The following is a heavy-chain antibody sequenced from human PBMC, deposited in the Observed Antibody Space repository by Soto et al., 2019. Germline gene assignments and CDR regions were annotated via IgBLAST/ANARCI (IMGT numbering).Heavy chain of an antibody. V-gene: IGHV4-59*08. CDR1: GGSISSYY. D-gene: IGHD4-17*01. J-gene: IGHJ4*02. CDR2: IYYSGST. Sequence: PSETLSLTCTVSGGSISSYYWSWIRQPPGKGLEWIGYIYYSGSTNYNPSLKSRVTISVDTSKNQFSLKLSSVTAADTAVYYCAGVTDNGGNYFDYWGQGTLVTVSS. CDR3: AGVTDNGGNYFDY.